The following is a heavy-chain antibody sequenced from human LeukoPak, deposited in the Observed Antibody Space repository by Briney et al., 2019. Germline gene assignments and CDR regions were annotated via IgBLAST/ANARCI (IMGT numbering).Heavy chain of an antibody. Sequence: GASVKVSCKASGYTFTGYYMHWVRQAPGQGLEWMGWINPNSGGTNYAQKFQGRVTMTRDTSISTAYMELSRLRSDDTAVYYCARTYYYDSSGYSRKGYYYMDVWGKGTTVTVSS. CDR3: ARTYYYDSSGYSRKGYYYMDV. D-gene: IGHD3-22*01. CDR2: INPNSGGT. CDR1: GYTFTGYY. J-gene: IGHJ6*03. V-gene: IGHV1-2*02.